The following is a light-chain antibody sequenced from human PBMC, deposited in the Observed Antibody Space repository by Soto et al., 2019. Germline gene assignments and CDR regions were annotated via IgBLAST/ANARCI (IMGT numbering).Light chain of an antibody. CDR2: GAS. J-gene: IGKJ1*01. Sequence: EVVLTQSPGTLSLSPRERATLSCRASQSVSNNYLAWYQHKPGQAPRLLIYGASNRAPGIPDRFSGSGSGPAFTLTISRLEPEDFAVDYCQQYAASPRTFGKGTLVEVK. CDR3: QQYAASPRT. V-gene: IGKV3-20*01. CDR1: QSVSNNY.